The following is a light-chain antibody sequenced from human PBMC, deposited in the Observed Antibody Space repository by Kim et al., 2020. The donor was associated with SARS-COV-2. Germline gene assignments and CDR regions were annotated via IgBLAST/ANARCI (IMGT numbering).Light chain of an antibody. CDR2: VAS. CDR1: QSVSSY. CDR3: QQRSNWPVT. Sequence: EIVLTQSPTTLSLSPGETATLSCRASQSVSSYLAWYQQKPGQAPRLLIYVASNRATGIPARFSGSGSGTDFTLTISSLEPEDFAVYYCQQRSNWPVTFGQGTRLEIK. V-gene: IGKV3-11*01. J-gene: IGKJ5*01.